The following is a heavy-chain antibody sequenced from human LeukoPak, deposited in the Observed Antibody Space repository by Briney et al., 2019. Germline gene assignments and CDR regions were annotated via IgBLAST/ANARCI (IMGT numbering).Heavy chain of an antibody. CDR2: IYYSGST. CDR1: GGSISSYY. J-gene: IGHJ4*02. V-gene: IGHV4-59*01. Sequence: PSETLSLTCTVSGGSISSYYWSWIRQPPGKGLEWIGYIYYSGSTSYNPSLKSRVTISVDTSKNQFSLKLSSVTAADTAVYYCARALALAGLDYWGQGTLVTVSS. CDR3: ARALALAGLDY. D-gene: IGHD6-13*01.